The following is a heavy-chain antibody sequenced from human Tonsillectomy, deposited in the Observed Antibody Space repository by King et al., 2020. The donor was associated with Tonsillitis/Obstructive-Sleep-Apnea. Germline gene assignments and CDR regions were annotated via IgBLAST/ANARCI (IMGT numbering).Heavy chain of an antibody. CDR1: GFSLNTTGMC. Sequence: TLKESGPALVKPTQTLILTCTFSGFSLNTTGMCVSWLRQPPGEALEWLARIDWDDDKYYSTSLKTRLTISKDTSKNQVVLTMTNMDPVDTATYYCARTVGYGSSTSCYWTMWYWGQGTLVTVSS. J-gene: IGHJ4*02. V-gene: IGHV2-70*11. CDR3: ARTVGYGSSTSCYWTMWY. CDR2: IDWDDDK. D-gene: IGHD2-2*01.